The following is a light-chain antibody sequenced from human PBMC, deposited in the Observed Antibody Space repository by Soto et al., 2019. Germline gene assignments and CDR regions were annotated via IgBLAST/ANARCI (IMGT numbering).Light chain of an antibody. CDR3: NSYRHSTTLV. J-gene: IGLJ1*01. Sequence: QSVLTQPASVSGSPGQSITISCTGTSSDVGGYNSVSWFQQHPSKAPKLIIYEVSHRPSGVSIRFSGSKSGNTASLTISGLQAADEADYYCNSYRHSTTLVFGTGTKVTVL. V-gene: IGLV2-14*01. CDR1: SSDVGGYNS. CDR2: EVS.